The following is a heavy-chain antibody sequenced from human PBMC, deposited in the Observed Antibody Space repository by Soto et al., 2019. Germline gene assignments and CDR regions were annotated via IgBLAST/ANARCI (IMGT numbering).Heavy chain of an antibody. D-gene: IGHD5-12*01. CDR1: GFTFSSYS. CDR3: HGYGY. J-gene: IGHJ4*02. Sequence: GGSLRLSCAASGFTFSSYSMNWVRQAPGKGLEWVSYISSSSSTIYYADSVKGRFTISRDTSKNTLYLQMNSLRGEDTAVYYCHGYGYWGQGTLVTVSS. V-gene: IGHV3-48*01. CDR2: ISSSSSTI.